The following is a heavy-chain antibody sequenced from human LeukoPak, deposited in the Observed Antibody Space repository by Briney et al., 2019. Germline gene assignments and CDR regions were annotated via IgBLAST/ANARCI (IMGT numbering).Heavy chain of an antibody. J-gene: IGHJ5*02. CDR1: GGTFSIYA. Sequence: ASVKVSCKASGGTFSIYAISWVRQAPGQGLEWMGGIIPIFGTANYAQKFQGRVTITADESTSTAYMELSSLRSEDTAVYYCARGYSYPNWFDPWGQGTLVTVSS. V-gene: IGHV1-69*13. CDR2: IIPIFGTA. CDR3: ARGYSYPNWFDP. D-gene: IGHD5-18*01.